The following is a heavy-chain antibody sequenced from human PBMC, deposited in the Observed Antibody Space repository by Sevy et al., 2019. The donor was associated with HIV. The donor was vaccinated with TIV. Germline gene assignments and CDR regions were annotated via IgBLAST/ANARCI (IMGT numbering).Heavy chain of an antibody. V-gene: IGHV3-30*18. CDR1: GFTFSSYG. CDR2: ISYDGSNK. CDR3: AKVGIYCSSTSGSHYYYYGMDV. D-gene: IGHD2-2*01. Sequence: GGSLRLSCAASGFTFSSYGMHWVRQAPGKGLEWVAVISYDGSNKYYADAVKGRVTISRDNYKNTLYLEMNSLRAEDTAVYYCAKVGIYCSSTSGSHYYYYGMDVWGQGTTVTVSS. J-gene: IGHJ6*02.